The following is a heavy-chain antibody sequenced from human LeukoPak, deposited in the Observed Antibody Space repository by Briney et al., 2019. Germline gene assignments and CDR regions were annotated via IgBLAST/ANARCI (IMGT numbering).Heavy chain of an antibody. CDR1: GFTVSTNY. CDR2: IHGDGST. D-gene: IGHD3-10*01. V-gene: IGHV3-66*01. CDR3: ARDGEHVLAHDY. J-gene: IGHJ4*02. Sequence: GGSLRHSCAVSGFTVSTNYMSWVRQAPGKGLEWVSIIHGDGSTYYADSVKGRFTTSRDNSKNTLFIQMNSLRAEDTGVYYCARDGEHVLAHDYWGQGTLVTVSS.